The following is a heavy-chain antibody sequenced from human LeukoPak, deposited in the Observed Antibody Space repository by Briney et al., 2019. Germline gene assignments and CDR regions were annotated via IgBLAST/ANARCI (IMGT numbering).Heavy chain of an antibody. Sequence: ASVKVSCKASGYTFTTYDINWVRQATGQGLEWMGWINPNSGGTNYTENLQGRVTMTRDTSTSTAYMELSRLRSDDAAVYYCARSWGYCSSTSCAFPFDYWGQGTLVTVSS. V-gene: IGHV1-2*02. CDR2: INPNSGGT. CDR1: GYTFTTYD. D-gene: IGHD2-2*01. CDR3: ARSWGYCSSTSCAFPFDY. J-gene: IGHJ4*02.